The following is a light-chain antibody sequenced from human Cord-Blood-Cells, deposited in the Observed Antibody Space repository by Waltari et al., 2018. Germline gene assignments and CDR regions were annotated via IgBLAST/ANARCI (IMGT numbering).Light chain of an antibody. V-gene: IGLV2-11*01. J-gene: IGLJ1*01. CDR3: CSYAGSYTYV. CDR2: AVS. CDR1: SSDVGGYNY. Sequence: QSALTQPRSVSGSPGQSVTISCTGTSSDVGGYNYVSWYQQHPGKAPKLIIFAVSKRPSGFPDRFSGSKSGNAASLTISGLQAEDEADDYCCSYAGSYTYVFGTGTKVTVL.